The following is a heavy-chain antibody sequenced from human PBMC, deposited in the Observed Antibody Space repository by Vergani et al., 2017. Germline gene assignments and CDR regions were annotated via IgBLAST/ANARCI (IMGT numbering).Heavy chain of an antibody. V-gene: IGHV1-2*02. CDR2: INPNSGGT. D-gene: IGHD2-2*01. J-gene: IGHJ5*02. Sequence: QVQLVQSGAEVKKPGASVKVSCKASGYTFTGYYMHWVRQAPGQGLEWMGWINPNSGGTNYAQKFQGRVTMTRDTSISTAYMELSRLRSDDTAVYHCARVFVRDIVVLPATPRRAFHPWGQGTLVTVSS. CDR1: GYTFTGYY. CDR3: ARVFVRDIVVLPATPRRAFHP.